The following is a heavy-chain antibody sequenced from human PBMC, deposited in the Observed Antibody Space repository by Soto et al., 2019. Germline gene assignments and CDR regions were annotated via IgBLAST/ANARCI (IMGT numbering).Heavy chain of an antibody. V-gene: IGHV4-30-2*01. D-gene: IGHD2-15*01. Sequence: SETLSLTCAVSGGSISSGGYSWSWIRQPPGKGLEWIGYIYDSGSTYYNPSLKSRITISVDRSKNQFSLNLSSVTAADTAVYYCARGVGVHAATDYYGMDVWGQGPSVTVYS. CDR2: IYDSGST. J-gene: IGHJ6*02. CDR3: ARGVGVHAATDYYGMDV. CDR1: GGSISSGGYS.